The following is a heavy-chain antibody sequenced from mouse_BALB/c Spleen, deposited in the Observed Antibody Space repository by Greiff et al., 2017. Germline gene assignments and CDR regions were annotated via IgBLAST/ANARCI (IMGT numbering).Heavy chain of an antibody. V-gene: IGHV5-6-3*01. Sequence: EVQLVESGGGLVQPGGSLKLSCAASGFTFSSYGMSWVRQTPDKRLELVATINSNGGSTYYPDSVKGRFTISRDNAKNTLYLQMSSLKSEDTAMYYCARGGIYHRKRAMDYWGQGTSVTVSS. D-gene: IGHD2-1*01. J-gene: IGHJ4*01. CDR1: GFTFSSYG. CDR3: ARGGIYHRKRAMDY. CDR2: INSNGGST.